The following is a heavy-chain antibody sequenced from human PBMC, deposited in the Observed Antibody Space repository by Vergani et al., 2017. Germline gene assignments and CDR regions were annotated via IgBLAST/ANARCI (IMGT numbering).Heavy chain of an antibody. V-gene: IGHV3-30-3*01. CDR3: ARDSRPTYYYDSSGYYLVGGAFDI. D-gene: IGHD3-22*01. Sequence: QVQLVESGGGVVQPGRSLRLSCAASGFTFSSYAMHWVRQAPGKGLEWVAVISYDGSNKYYADSVKGRFTISRDNSKNTLYLQMNSLRAEDTAVYYCARDSRPTYYYDSSGYYLVGGAFDIWGQGTMVTVSS. J-gene: IGHJ3*02. CDR1: GFTFSSYA. CDR2: ISYDGSNK.